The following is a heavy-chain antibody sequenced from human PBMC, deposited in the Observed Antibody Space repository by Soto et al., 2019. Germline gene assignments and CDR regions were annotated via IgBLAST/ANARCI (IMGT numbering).Heavy chain of an antibody. CDR3: AHRVLRTVFGLVTTTAIYFDF. Sequence: QITLNESGPTVVRPTETLTLTCRFSGFSLTTSGVGVGWIRRSPGRPPEGLALIYWDDDKRYSASLKSRLTITKDTSKNQVVLTVSDLDPTDTATYYCAHRVLRTVFGLVTTTAIYFDFWGQGTLVAVSS. D-gene: IGHD3-3*01. CDR2: IYWDDDK. V-gene: IGHV2-5*02. CDR1: GFSLTTSGVG. J-gene: IGHJ4*02.